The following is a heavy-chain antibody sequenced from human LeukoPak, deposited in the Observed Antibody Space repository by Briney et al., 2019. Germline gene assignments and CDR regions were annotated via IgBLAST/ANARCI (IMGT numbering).Heavy chain of an antibody. CDR3: ARLYEMATIDS. D-gene: IGHD5-24*01. CDR1: GGSFSGYY. CDR2: TNHSGST. J-gene: IGHJ4*02. Sequence: PSETLSLTCAVYGGSFSGYYWSWIRQPPGKGLEWIGETNHSGSTNYNPSLKSRVTISVDTSKNQFSLKLSSVTAADTAVYYCARLYEMATIDSWGQGTLVTVSS. V-gene: IGHV4-34*01.